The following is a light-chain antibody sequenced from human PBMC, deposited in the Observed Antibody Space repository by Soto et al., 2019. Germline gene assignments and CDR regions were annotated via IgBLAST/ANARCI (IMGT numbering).Light chain of an antibody. J-gene: IGKJ4*01. CDR2: GAS. CDR3: QQYNNWPPLT. CDR1: QSVSSN. Sequence: EIVMTQSPATLSVSPGERATLSCRASQSVSSNLAWYQQKPGQAPRLLIYGASTRATGIPARFSGSGSGTESTLTISSLQSEDFAVYYCQQYNNWPPLTSGEGTKG. V-gene: IGKV3-15*01.